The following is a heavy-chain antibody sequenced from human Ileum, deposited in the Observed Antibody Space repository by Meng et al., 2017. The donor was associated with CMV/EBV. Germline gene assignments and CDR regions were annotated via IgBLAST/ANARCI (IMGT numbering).Heavy chain of an antibody. V-gene: IGHV4-4*07. CDR1: GGSISNYY. CDR2: IYTSGTT. J-gene: IGHJ4*02. D-gene: IGHD3-10*01. CDR3: ARNYGSGNWNFFHY. Sequence: QGKLQESGPGLVKTSETLSLTCYVSGGSISNYYWSWIRQPAGKGLEWIAHIYTSGTTNYNPSLKSRVTMSVDTSRNQFSLKLTSVTAADTAVYYCARNYGSGNWNFFHYWGQGTLVTVSS.